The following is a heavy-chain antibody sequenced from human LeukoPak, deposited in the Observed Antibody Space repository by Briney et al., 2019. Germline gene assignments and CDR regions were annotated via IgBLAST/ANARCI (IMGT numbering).Heavy chain of an antibody. CDR1: GFTFSSYW. CDR2: ISGDGSNT. D-gene: IGHD6-19*01. V-gene: IGHV3-74*01. Sequence: PGGSLRLSCAASGFTFSSYWIHWVRQPHGKGLVWVSRISGDGSNTNYAVSVKGRFTISRDNAKNTLYLQMDSLRAEDTAVYYCASAVADTRNAFDIWGRGTTVTVSS. J-gene: IGHJ3*02. CDR3: ASAVADTRNAFDI.